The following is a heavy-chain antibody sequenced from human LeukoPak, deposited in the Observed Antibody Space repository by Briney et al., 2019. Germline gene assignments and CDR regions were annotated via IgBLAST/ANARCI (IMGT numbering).Heavy chain of an antibody. D-gene: IGHD1-14*01. Sequence: GGSLRLSCAASGFTFSSYAMSWVRQAPGKGLEWVSAISGTGGSTYYADSVKGRFTISRDNSKNTLYLQMNSLRAEDTAVYYCAKTSWEAGLCFDYWGQGTLVTVSS. J-gene: IGHJ4*02. V-gene: IGHV3-23*01. CDR2: ISGTGGST. CDR3: AKTSWEAGLCFDY. CDR1: GFTFSSYA.